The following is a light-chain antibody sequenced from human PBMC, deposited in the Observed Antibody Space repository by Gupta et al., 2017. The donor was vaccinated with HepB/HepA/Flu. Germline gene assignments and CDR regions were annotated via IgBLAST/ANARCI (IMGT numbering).Light chain of an antibody. V-gene: IGLV2-18*02. CDR3: SSYTSNSTFV. J-gene: IGLJ2*01. CDR1: SSDVGSYNR. CDR2: EVF. Sequence: QSALTQPPSVSGSPGQSVTISCTGTSSDVGSYNRVSWYQQPPGTAPKLLVYEVFTRPSGVPDRFSGSKSGNTASLTISGLQAEDEAEYFCSSYTSNSTFVFGGGTKLTVL.